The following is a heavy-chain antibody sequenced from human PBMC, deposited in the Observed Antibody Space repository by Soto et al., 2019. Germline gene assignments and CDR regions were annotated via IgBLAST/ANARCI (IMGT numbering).Heavy chain of an antibody. J-gene: IGHJ6*02. CDR1: GGTFSSYA. Sequence: SVKVSCXASGGTFSSYAISWVRQAPGQGLEWMGVIIPIFGTASYAQKFQGRVTITADESTSTAYMELSSLRSEDTAVYYCASYCSSPSCYTPYYGMDVWGQGTTVTVSS. D-gene: IGHD2-2*02. V-gene: IGHV1-69*13. CDR2: IIPIFGTA. CDR3: ASYCSSPSCYTPYYGMDV.